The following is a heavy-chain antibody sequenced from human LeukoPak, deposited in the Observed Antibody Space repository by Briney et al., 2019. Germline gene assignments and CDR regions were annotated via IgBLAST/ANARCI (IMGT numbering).Heavy chain of an antibody. V-gene: IGHV3-23*01. J-gene: IGHJ4*02. CDR3: AKDEVDYGDYVYYFDY. Sequence: PGGSLRLSCAASGFTFSSYAMSWVRQAPGKGLEWVSAISGSGGSTYYADSAKGRFTISRDNSKNTLYLQMNSLRAEDTAVYYCAKDEVDYGDYVYYFDYWGQGTLVTVSS. CDR2: ISGSGGST. CDR1: GFTFSSYA. D-gene: IGHD4-17*01.